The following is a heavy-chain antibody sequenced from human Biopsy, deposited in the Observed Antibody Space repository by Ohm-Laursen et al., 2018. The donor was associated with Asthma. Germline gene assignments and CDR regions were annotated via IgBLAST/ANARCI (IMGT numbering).Heavy chain of an antibody. D-gene: IGHD6-19*01. V-gene: IGHV4-30-4*02. J-gene: IGHJ5*02. Sequence: SDTLSLTCPVSGASIKTVDHYWSWLRQPPGRGLEWFGFIHYSGSTSYNPSLKGGVTISADTSKNQFSLNLSSVTAADTAVYYCARASVAASSNWFDPWGQGTLVTVSS. CDR2: IHYSGST. CDR3: ARASVAASSNWFDP. CDR1: GASIKTVDHY.